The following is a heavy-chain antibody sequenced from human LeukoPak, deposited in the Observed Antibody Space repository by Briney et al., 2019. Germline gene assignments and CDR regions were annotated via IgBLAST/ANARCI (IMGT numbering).Heavy chain of an antibody. J-gene: IGHJ4*02. CDR1: GYTLTSNF. Sequence: ASVKVSCKASGYTLTSNFMHWVRQAPGQGLEWMGIINPSGGSTTYEQKFQGRVTMTRDMSTSTVYMELSSLRSEDTAVYYCARESADALDCWGQGTLVTVSS. CDR3: ARESADALDC. V-gene: IGHV1-46*01. CDR2: INPSGGST.